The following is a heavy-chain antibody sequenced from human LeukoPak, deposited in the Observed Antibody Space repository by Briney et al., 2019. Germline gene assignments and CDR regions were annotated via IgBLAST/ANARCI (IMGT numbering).Heavy chain of an antibody. CDR3: AKAASRSAGYPSPFDY. J-gene: IGHJ4*02. Sequence: GGSLRLSCAASGFTFSKYRIHWVRQAPGKGLEWVAFVSYNGGNKYYADSVKGRFTISRDNSKNTLYLQMESLSAEDTAVYYCAKAASRSAGYPSPFDYCGQGTLVTVSS. CDR1: GFTFSKYR. CDR2: VSYNGGNK. V-gene: IGHV3-30-3*01. D-gene: IGHD5-12*01.